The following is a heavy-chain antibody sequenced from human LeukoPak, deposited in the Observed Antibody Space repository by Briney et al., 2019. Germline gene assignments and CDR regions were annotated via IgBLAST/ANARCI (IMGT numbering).Heavy chain of an antibody. J-gene: IGHJ5*02. CDR2: IATAGDT. D-gene: IGHD6-6*01. CDR3: ARGNRGARPGFDP. CDR1: GFTFSSYD. V-gene: IGHV3-13*01. Sequence: GGSLSLSCAASGFTFSSYDMHWVRQATGKGLEWVSGIATAGDTFYAGSVKGRFTITRENGKNSLYLQMNSLRAGDTAVYYCARGNRGARPGFDPWGQGTLVTVSS.